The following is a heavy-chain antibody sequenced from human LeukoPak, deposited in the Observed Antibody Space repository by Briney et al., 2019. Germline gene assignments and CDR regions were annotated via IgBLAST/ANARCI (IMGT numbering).Heavy chain of an antibody. D-gene: IGHD5-24*01. V-gene: IGHV4-34*01. CDR2: INHSGST. Sequence: PSETLSPTCAVYGGSFSGYYWSWIRQPPGKGLEWIGEINHSGSTNYNPSLKSRVTISVDTSKNQFSLKLSSVTAADTAVYYCARGVFVGDGYNLFYFDYWGQGTLVTVSS. J-gene: IGHJ4*02. CDR1: GGSFSGYY. CDR3: ARGVFVGDGYNLFYFDY.